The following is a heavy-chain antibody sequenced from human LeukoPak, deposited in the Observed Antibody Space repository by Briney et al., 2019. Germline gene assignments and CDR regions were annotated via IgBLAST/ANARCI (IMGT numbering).Heavy chain of an antibody. Sequence: GGSLRLSCAASGFTFSSYAMSWVRQAPGKGLEWVSAISGSGGSTYYADSVKGRFTISRDNSKNTLYLQMNSLRAEDTAVYYCAKDRDYYDSSGYYNYWGQGTLVTVSS. CDR1: GFTFSSYA. J-gene: IGHJ4*02. V-gene: IGHV3-23*01. CDR3: AKDRDYYDSSGYYNY. CDR2: ISGSGGST. D-gene: IGHD3-22*01.